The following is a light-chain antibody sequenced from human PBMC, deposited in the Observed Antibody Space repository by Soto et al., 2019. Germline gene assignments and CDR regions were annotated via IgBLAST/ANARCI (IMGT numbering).Light chain of an antibody. V-gene: IGKV3-20*01. CDR2: GAS. CDR1: QSVSSSY. J-gene: IGKJ1*01. CDR3: QQDGSSPWT. Sequence: EIVLTQSPGTLSLSPGERATLSCRASQSVSSSYLAWYQQKPGQAPRLLIYGASSRATGIPDRFSGSGSGTDFTLTISRLEPEDFGVYYCQQDGSSPWTFGQGTKVKIK.